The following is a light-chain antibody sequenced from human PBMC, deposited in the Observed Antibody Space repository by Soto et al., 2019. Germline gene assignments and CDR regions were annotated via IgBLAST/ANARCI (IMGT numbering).Light chain of an antibody. CDR2: DNN. CDR1: SSNIGNNY. V-gene: IGLV1-51*01. J-gene: IGLJ2*01. CDR3: GTWDSSLSAFV. Sequence: QSVLTQPPSVSVAPGQKVTISCSGSSSNIGNNYVSWYQQLPGTAPKLLIYDNNKRPSGIPDRFSGSKSGTSATLGITGLQTGEEADYYCGTWDSSLSAFVFGGGTKLTVL.